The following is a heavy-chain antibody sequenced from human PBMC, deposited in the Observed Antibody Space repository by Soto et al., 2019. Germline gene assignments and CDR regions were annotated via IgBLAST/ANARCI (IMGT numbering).Heavy chain of an antibody. CDR2: VGGSGGST. J-gene: IGHJ3*01. Sequence: EVQLLESGGGLVQPGGSLRLSCAASGFTFHNFALNWVRQAPGKGPEWVSRVGGSGGSTYYADSVKGRFTVSRDNSRNTLFLQMNSLRVEDTAKYYCAKDPPSGYGRAFEVWGQGTMVTVSS. V-gene: IGHV3-23*01. CDR3: AKDPPSGYGRAFEV. CDR1: GFTFHNFA. D-gene: IGHD5-18*01.